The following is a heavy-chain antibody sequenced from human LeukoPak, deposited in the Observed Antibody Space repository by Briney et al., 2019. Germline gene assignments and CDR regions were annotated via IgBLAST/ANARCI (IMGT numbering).Heavy chain of an antibody. Sequence: GGSLRLSCAASGFTFNSSWMSWVRQAPGKGLEWVANIKEDGSEKYYVDSVKGRFTISRDNAKNSLSLQMSSLRAEDTAVYYCAKDRLRFSYWGQGTLVTVSS. J-gene: IGHJ4*02. D-gene: IGHD3-16*01. CDR2: IKEDGSEK. CDR1: GFTFNSSW. V-gene: IGHV3-7*03. CDR3: AKDRLRFSY.